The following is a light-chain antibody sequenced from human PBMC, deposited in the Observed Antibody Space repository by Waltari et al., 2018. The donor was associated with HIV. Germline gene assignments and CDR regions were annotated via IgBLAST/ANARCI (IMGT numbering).Light chain of an antibody. CDR2: GKN. V-gene: IGLV3-19*01. CDR3: NSRDSSGNHLV. J-gene: IGLJ2*01. CDR1: SLRSYY. Sequence: SSELTQDPAVSVALGQTVRITCQRDSLRSYYASRYQQKPGQAPVLVIYGKNNRPSGIPDRFSGSSSGNTASLTITGAQAEDEADYYCNSRDSSGNHLVFGGGTKLTVL.